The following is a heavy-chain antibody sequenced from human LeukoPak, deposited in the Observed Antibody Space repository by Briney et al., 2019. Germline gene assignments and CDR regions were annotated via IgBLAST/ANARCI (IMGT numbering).Heavy chain of an antibody. J-gene: IGHJ4*02. CDR3: ARDQGGYCSSTSCYQFDY. D-gene: IGHD2-2*01. Sequence: ASVKVSCKASGYTFTSYGISWVRQAPGQGLEWMGWISAYNGNTNYAQKLQGRVTMTTDTSTSTAYMELRSLRSEDTAVYYCARDQGGYCSSTSCYQFDYWGQGTLVTVSS. CDR2: ISAYNGNT. V-gene: IGHV1-18*01. CDR1: GYTFTSYG.